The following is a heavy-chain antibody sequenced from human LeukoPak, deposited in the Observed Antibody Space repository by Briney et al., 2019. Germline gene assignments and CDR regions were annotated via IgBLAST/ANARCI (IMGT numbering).Heavy chain of an antibody. D-gene: IGHD3-3*01. CDR2: IYYSGST. J-gene: IGHJ2*01. CDR3: ARVYYDFWSGYSARYFDL. Sequence: PSETLSLTCTVSGGSISSGDYYWSWIRQPPGKGLEWIGYIYYSGSTCYNPSLKSRVTISVDTSKNQFSLKLSSVTAADTAVYYCARVYYDFWSGYSARYFDLWGRGTLVTVSS. V-gene: IGHV4-30-4*01. CDR1: GGSISSGDYY.